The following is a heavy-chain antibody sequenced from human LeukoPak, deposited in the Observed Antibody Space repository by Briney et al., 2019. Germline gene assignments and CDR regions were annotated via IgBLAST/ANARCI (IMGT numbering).Heavy chain of an antibody. Sequence: GGSLRLSCAASGFTFSSYAMSWVRQAPGRGLEWVSAISGSGGNTYYADSVKGRFTISRDNSKNTLYLQMNSLRAEDTAVYYCAKVSGYSSGWYRDWGQGTLVTVSS. CDR2: ISGSGGNT. CDR1: GFTFSSYA. D-gene: IGHD6-19*01. CDR3: AKVSGYSSGWYRD. J-gene: IGHJ4*02. V-gene: IGHV3-23*01.